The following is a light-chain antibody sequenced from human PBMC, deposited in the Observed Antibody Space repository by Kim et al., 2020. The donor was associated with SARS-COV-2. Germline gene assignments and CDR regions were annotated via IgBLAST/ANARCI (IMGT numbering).Light chain of an antibody. Sequence: EIVLTQSPGTLSLSPGERATLSCRASQSVSSSYLAWYQQKPVQAPRLLIYGASSRASGIPDRFSGSVSGTDFTLTISRLEPEDFAVYYCQQYGSSQYTFGQGTKLEI. CDR2: GAS. CDR3: QQYGSSQYT. V-gene: IGKV3-20*01. CDR1: QSVSSSY. J-gene: IGKJ2*01.